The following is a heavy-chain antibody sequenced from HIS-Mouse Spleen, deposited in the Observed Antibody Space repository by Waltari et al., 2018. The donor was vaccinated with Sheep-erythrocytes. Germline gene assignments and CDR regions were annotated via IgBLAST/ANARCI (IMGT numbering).Heavy chain of an antibody. CDR2: IRGRGGRT. J-gene: IGHJ4*02. Sequence: EVQLLESGGGLVQPGGSLRLSCAASGFTFSSYAMSWVRQAPGKGREGVSAIRGRGGRTYSADSVKGRFTISRDNSKNTRYLQMNSLRAEDTAVYYCAKDITGEKIYWGQGTLVTVSS. V-gene: IGHV3-23*01. CDR1: GFTFSSYA. CDR3: AKDITGEKIY. D-gene: IGHD7-27*01.